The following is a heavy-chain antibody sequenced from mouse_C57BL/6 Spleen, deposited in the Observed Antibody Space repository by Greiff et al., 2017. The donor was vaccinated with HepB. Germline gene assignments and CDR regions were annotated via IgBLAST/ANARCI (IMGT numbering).Heavy chain of an antibody. J-gene: IGHJ1*03. CDR1: GYTFTSYW. D-gene: IGHD1-1*01. Sequence: VQLQQSGTELVKPGASVKLSCKASGYTFTSYWMHWVKQRPGQGLEWIGNINPSNGGTNYNEKFKSKATLTVDKSSSTAYMQLSSLTSEDSAVYYCARDYYGSSYPHWYFDVWGTGTTVTVSS. V-gene: IGHV1-53*01. CDR3: ARDYYGSSYPHWYFDV. CDR2: INPSNGGT.